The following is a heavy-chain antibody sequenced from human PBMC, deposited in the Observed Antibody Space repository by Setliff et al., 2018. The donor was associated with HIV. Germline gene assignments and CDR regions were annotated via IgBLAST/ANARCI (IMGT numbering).Heavy chain of an antibody. Sequence: GGSLRLSCVASGFTFSSYSMNWVRQAPGKGPEWVSSISTSSSFKYYTDSVKGRFTISRDNAKNSLYLQMNSLRAEDTAVYYCVKGGAAVGWGQGTLVTVSS. CDR2: ISTSSSFK. D-gene: IGHD6-25*01. J-gene: IGHJ4*02. CDR3: VKGGAAVG. CDR1: GFTFSSYS. V-gene: IGHV3-21*01.